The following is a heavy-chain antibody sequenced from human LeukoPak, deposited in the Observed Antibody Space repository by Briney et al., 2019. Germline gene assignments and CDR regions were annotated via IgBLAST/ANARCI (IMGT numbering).Heavy chain of an antibody. Sequence: QTGGSLRLSCVASEFTFSTYWMHWVRQAPGKGVGWVASIKQDGSEKYYVDSVKGRFTISRDNAKNSLYLQMNSLRAEDTAMYYCARGGGYKWDYWGQGTLVTVSS. J-gene: IGHJ4*02. V-gene: IGHV3-7*01. CDR2: IKQDGSEK. D-gene: IGHD3-22*01. CDR3: ARGGGYKWDY. CDR1: EFTFSTYW.